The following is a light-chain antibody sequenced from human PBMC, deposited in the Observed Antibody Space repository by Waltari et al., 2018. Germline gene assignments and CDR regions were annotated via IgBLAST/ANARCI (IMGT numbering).Light chain of an antibody. Sequence: DIVMTQSPDSLAVSLGERATINCKSSQSVLYSSNNKIYLAWYQQKPRQPPKLLIYWASTRESGVPDRFSGSGSATDFTLTISSLQAEDVAVYYCQQYYSTPPTFGQGTKVEIK. CDR3: QQYYSTPPT. V-gene: IGKV4-1*01. CDR1: QSVLYSSNNKIY. J-gene: IGKJ1*01. CDR2: WAS.